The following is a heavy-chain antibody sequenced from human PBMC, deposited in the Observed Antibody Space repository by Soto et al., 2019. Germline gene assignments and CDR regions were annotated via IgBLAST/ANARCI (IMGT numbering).Heavy chain of an antibody. V-gene: IGHV4-31*03. CDR3: ARGSVVAATLFDY. CDR2: IYYSGST. D-gene: IGHD2-15*01. CDR1: GGSISSGGYY. Sequence: QVQLQESGPGLVKPSQTLSLTCTVSGGSISSGGYYWSWIRQHPGKGLEWIGYIYYSGSTYYNPSLKGRVTISVDTSKNQFSLKLSSVTAADTAVYYCARGSVVAATLFDYWGQGTLVTVSS. J-gene: IGHJ4*02.